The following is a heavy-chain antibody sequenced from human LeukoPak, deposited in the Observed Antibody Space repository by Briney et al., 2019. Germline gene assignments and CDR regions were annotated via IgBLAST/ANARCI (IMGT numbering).Heavy chain of an antibody. CDR3: ASVDYNWNYFHY. Sequence: PSETLSLTCTVSGGSINSRNYFWGWIRQPPGKGLEWIGSIKYSGSTYYKPSLQSRVTISVDTSKSQFSLKLSSVTAADTAVYYCASVDYNWNYFHYWGQGTLVTVPS. V-gene: IGHV4-39*01. CDR1: GGSINSRNYF. D-gene: IGHD1-20*01. CDR2: IKYSGST. J-gene: IGHJ4*02.